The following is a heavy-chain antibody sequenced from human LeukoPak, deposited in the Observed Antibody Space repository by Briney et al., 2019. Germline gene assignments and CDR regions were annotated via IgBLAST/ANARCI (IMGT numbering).Heavy chain of an antibody. D-gene: IGHD5-18*01. CDR1: GITFSNHA. CDR2: ISGSAHKI. Sequence: PGGSLRLSCVASGITFSNHAVSWVRQAPEKGLDWVSVISGSAHKIRYADSVKGRFTISRDNSENIVYLQMNNLRVEDTAVYYCAGRPTGYSSGYIHWGQGTLVTVSS. J-gene: IGHJ4*02. V-gene: IGHV3-23*01. CDR3: AGRPTGYSSGYIH.